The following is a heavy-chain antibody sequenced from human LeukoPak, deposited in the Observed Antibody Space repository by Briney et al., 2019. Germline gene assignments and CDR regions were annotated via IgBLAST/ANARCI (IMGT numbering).Heavy chain of an antibody. D-gene: IGHD3-3*01. CDR1: GGSFTGSFSTYY. J-gene: IGHJ5*02. CDR3: ARGPYKSIFGVVIRNWFDP. Sequence: PSESLSLTCAVSGGSFTGSFSTYYWSWIRQPPGKGLEWIGEINHSGSTTYNPSLESRVTISIDTSKNHFSLKLSSVTAADTAVYYCARGPYKSIFGVVIRNWFDPWGQGTLVTVSS. CDR2: INHSGST. V-gene: IGHV4-34*01.